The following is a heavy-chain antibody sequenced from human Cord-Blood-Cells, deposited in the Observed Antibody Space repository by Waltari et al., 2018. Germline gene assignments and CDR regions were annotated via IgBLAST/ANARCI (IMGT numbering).Heavy chain of an antibody. D-gene: IGHD2-15*01. V-gene: IGHV4-34*01. CDR2: INHSGST. Sequence: QVQLQQWGAGLLKPSETLSLTCAVYGGSFSGYYWSWIRQPPGKGLEWIGEINHSGSTNYNPSRKSRVTISVDTSKNQFSLKLSAVTAADTAVYYCAKSRGGSCYYYGMDVWGQGTTVTVSS. CDR1: GGSFSGYY. CDR3: AKSRGGSCYYYGMDV. J-gene: IGHJ6*02.